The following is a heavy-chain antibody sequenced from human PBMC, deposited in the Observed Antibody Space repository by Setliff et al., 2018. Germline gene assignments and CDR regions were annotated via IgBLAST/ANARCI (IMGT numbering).Heavy chain of an antibody. CDR1: GYTFTGYY. CDR3: ARDKYGSGSYYKGYFDY. Sequence: GASVKVSCKASGYTFTGYYMHWVRQAPGQGLEWMGWIIPILGIANYAQKFQGRVTITADESTSTAYMELSSLRSEDTAVYYCARDKYGSGSYYKGYFDYWGQGTLVTVSS. CDR2: IIPILGIA. J-gene: IGHJ4*02. V-gene: IGHV1-69*10. D-gene: IGHD3-10*01.